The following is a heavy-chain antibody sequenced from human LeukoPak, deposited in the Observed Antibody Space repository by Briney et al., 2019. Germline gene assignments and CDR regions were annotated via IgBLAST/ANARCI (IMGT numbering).Heavy chain of an antibody. J-gene: IGHJ3*02. D-gene: IGHD3-22*01. Sequence: PGGSLRLSCAASGFTFSTYSMNWVRQAPGKGLEWVSSISSSSSYIYYADSVKGRFTISRDNAKNSLYLQMNSLRAEDTAVYYCARERTRDYYDISGYYSHDAFDIWGQGTMVTVSS. CDR1: GFTFSTYS. V-gene: IGHV3-21*01. CDR2: ISSSSSYI. CDR3: ARERTRDYYDISGYYSHDAFDI.